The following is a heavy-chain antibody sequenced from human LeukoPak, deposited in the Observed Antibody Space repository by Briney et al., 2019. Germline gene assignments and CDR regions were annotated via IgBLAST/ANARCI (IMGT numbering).Heavy chain of an antibody. CDR3: TTHILTGDFDY. CDR1: GFTFTNAW. Sequence: GGSLRLSCAASGFTFTNAWMSWVRQAPGKGLEWVGRVKGKTDGGTTGYAAPVKGRFTISRDDSRNTMYLQMNSLKTEDTAMYYCTTHILTGDFDYWGQGTLVTVSS. D-gene: IGHD7-27*01. J-gene: IGHJ4*02. V-gene: IGHV3-15*01. CDR2: VKGKTDGGTT.